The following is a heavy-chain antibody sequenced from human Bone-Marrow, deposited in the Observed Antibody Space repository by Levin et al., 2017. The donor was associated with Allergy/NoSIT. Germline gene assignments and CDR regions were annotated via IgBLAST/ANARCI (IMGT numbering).Heavy chain of an antibody. Sequence: ASVKVSCAASGFTVNNNYMTWVRQAPGKGLEWASLIYSVGSTYYADSVTGRFTISRDSSKNTVYLQMNNLRAEDTAVYYCARNVPVTDLGYWGQGTLVTVSS. CDR3: ARNVPVTDLGY. V-gene: IGHV3-53*01. CDR2: IYSVGST. D-gene: IGHD3-10*02. J-gene: IGHJ4*02. CDR1: GFTVNNNY.